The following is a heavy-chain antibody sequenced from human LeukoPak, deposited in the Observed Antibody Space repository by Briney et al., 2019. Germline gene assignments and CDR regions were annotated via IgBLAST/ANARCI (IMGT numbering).Heavy chain of an antibody. CDR3: ARLKKDYGDAYYYYYYMDV. D-gene: IGHD4-17*01. CDR2: IIPIFGTA. J-gene: IGHJ6*03. V-gene: IGHV1-69*13. CDR1: GYTFTGYY. Sequence: ASVKVSCKASGYTFTGYYMHWVRQAPGQGLEWMGGIIPIFGTANYAQKFQGRVTITADESTSTAYMELSSLRSEDTAVYYCARLKKDYGDAYYYYYYMDVWGKGTTVTISS.